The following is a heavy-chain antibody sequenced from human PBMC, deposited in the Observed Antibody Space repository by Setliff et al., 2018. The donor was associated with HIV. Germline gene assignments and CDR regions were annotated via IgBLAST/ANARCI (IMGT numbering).Heavy chain of an antibody. Sequence: LSLTCAVYGGSFSGYYWTWIRQPPGRGLEWIGEIIHSGGTNYNRSLKSRVTISVDTSKNQFSLNLSSVTAADTAVYYCARGGLGVVGAIDYWSQRTLVTVSS. CDR2: IIHSGGT. J-gene: IGHJ4*02. CDR1: GGSFSGYY. CDR3: ARGGLGVVGAIDY. D-gene: IGHD2-15*01. V-gene: IGHV4-34*01.